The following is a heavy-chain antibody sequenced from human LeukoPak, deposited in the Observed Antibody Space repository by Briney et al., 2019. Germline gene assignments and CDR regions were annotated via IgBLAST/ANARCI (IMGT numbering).Heavy chain of an antibody. CDR2: ISYDGSNK. Sequence: GGSLRLSCAASGFTFSSYGMHWVRQAPGKGLEWVAVISYDGSNKYYADSVKGRFTISRDNSKNTLYLQMNSLRAEDTAVYYCAREEDIVVVPAAPPDYWGQGTLVTVSS. D-gene: IGHD2-2*01. J-gene: IGHJ4*02. CDR3: AREEDIVVVPAAPPDY. V-gene: IGHV3-30*03. CDR1: GFTFSSYG.